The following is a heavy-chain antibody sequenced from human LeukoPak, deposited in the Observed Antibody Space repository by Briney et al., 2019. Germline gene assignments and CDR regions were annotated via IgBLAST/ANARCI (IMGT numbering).Heavy chain of an antibody. CDR1: GFTFSSYW. Sequence: GGSLRLSCAASGFTFSSYWMSWVRQAPGKGLERVANIKQDGSEKYYVDSVKGRFTISRDNAKNSLYLQMNSLRAEDTAVYYCARWGFGELWGFDYWGQGTLVTVSS. D-gene: IGHD3-10*01. J-gene: IGHJ4*02. V-gene: IGHV3-7*01. CDR2: IKQDGSEK. CDR3: ARWGFGELWGFDY.